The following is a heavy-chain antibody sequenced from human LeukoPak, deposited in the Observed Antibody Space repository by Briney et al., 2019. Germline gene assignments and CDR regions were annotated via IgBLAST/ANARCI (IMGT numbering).Heavy chain of an antibody. CDR3: ASGGYSGYDWDLYYFDY. CDR1: GGTFSSYA. D-gene: IGHD5-12*01. CDR2: IIPIFGTA. Sequence: SVKVSCKASGGTFSSYAISWVRQAPGQGLEWMGGIIPIFGTANYAQKFQGRVAITADESTSTAYMELSSLRSEDTAVYYCASGGYSGYDWDLYYFDYWGQGTLVTVSS. J-gene: IGHJ4*02. V-gene: IGHV1-69*13.